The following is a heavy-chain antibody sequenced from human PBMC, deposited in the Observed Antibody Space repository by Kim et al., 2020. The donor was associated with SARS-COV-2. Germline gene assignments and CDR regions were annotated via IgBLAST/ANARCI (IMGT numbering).Heavy chain of an antibody. Sequence: NPSLKSRVTISVDTSQNQFSLRLSSVTAADTAVYYCARVIVSSSTPLLDPWGQGTLVTVSS. CDR3: ARVIVSSSTPLLDP. V-gene: IGHV4-59*01. D-gene: IGHD6-6*01. J-gene: IGHJ5*02.